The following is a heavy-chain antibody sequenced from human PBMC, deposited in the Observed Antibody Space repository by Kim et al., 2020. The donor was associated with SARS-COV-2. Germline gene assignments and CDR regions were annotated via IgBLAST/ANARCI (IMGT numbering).Heavy chain of an antibody. Sequence: SETLSLTCTVSGGSIGSRNYYWGWVRQPPGEGREWIGSIFYSGRTDYNPTLKSRVTISIDTYKNQFSLRLNSVTAADTAIYFCSRRGDYWGQGTLVTVSS. D-gene: IGHD3-10*01. CDR2: IFYSGRT. V-gene: IGHV4-39*01. CDR1: GGSIGSRNYY. J-gene: IGHJ4*02. CDR3: SRRGDY.